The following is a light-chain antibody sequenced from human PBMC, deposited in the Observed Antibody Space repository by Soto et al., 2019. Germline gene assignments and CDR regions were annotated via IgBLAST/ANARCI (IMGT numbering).Light chain of an antibody. V-gene: IGKV1-5*03. CDR2: KAS. J-gene: IGKJ1*01. CDR1: QNINTW. CDR3: QQYNNYFWA. Sequence: DIQMTQSPTTVSASVGDRVTITCQASQNINTWLAWYQQKPGKAPKLLILKASTLESGVPSRFSGSGSGTEFTLTISSLQPDDLGTYYCQQYNNYFWAFGQGTRVEIK.